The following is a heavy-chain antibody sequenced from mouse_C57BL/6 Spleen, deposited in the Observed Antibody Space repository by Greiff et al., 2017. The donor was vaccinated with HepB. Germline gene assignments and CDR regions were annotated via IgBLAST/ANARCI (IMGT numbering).Heavy chain of an antibody. CDR2: IDPNSGGT. V-gene: IGHV1-72*01. CDR1: GYTFTSYW. Sequence: QVQLQQSGAELVKPGASVKLSCKASGYTFTSYWMHWVKQRPGRGLEWIGRIDPNSGGTKYNEKFKSKATLTVDKPSSTAYMQLSSLTSEDSAVYYCARGPITTVVADWYFDVWGTGTTVTVSS. CDR3: ARGPITTVVADWYFDV. J-gene: IGHJ1*03. D-gene: IGHD1-1*01.